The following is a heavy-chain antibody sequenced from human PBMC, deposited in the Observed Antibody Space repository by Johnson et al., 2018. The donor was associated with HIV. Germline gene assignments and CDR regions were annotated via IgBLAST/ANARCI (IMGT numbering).Heavy chain of an antibody. Sequence: VQLLESWGGLVKPGGSLRLSCAASGFTVSRNYMSWVRQAPGKGLEWVSVLYSGGSTYYADSVKGRFTISRDNAKKSLFLQMTSLRAEDTAFYYCATRGNYCTDGICHDAFDFWGRGTMVTVSS. D-gene: IGHD2-8*01. CDR2: LYSGGST. V-gene: IGHV3-66*01. CDR3: ATRGNYCTDGICHDAFDF. J-gene: IGHJ3*01. CDR1: GFTVSRNY.